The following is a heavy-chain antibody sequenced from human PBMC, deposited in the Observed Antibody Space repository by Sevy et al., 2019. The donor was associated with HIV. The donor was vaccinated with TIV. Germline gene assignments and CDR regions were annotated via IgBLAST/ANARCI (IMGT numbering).Heavy chain of an antibody. Sequence: SETLSLTCSVSGDFTNLYFWSWIRQPPGKGLEWIGYIYSSGSTNYNPSLKSRVTISLATSKDQFSLKLSSVTAADTAVYYCARESIGSVGDFDYWGQGTLVTVSS. D-gene: IGHD6-6*01. V-gene: IGHV4-59*01. CDR1: GDFTNLYF. CDR2: IYSSGST. CDR3: ARESIGSVGDFDY. J-gene: IGHJ4*02.